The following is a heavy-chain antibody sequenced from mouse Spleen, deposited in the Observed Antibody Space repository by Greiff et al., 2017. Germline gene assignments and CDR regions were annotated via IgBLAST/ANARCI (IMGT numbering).Heavy chain of an antibody. Sequence: EVQLVESGGGLVKPGGSLKLSCAASGFTFSSYAMSWVRQTPEKRLEWVATISSGGSYTYYPDSVKGRFTISRDNAKNTLYLQMSSLRSEDTAMYYCARREDGNSYAMDYWGQGTSVTVSS. CDR3: ARREDGNSYAMDY. J-gene: IGHJ4*01. D-gene: IGHD2-1*01. CDR2: ISSGGSYT. CDR1: GFTFSSYA. V-gene: IGHV5-9-3*01.